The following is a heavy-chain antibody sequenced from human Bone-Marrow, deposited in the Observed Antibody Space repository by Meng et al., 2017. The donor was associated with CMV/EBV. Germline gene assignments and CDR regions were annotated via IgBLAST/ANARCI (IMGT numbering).Heavy chain of an antibody. CDR2: IYYSGST. V-gene: IGHV4-39*01. CDR3: ARQPATIFGVVINYYYYGMDV. J-gene: IGHJ6*02. Sequence: SETLSLTCTVSGGSISSSSYYWGWIRQPPGKGLEWIGSIYYSGSTYYNPSLKSRVTISVDTSKNQFSLKLSSVTAADTAVYYCARQPATIFGVVINYYYYGMDVCGQGTTVTVSS. CDR1: GGSISSSSYY. D-gene: IGHD3-3*01.